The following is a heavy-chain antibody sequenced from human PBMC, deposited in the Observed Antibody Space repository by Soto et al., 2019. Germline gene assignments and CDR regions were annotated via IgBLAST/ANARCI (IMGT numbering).Heavy chain of an antibody. Sequence: WGARRLSCLVSVFTFNNYGINWFRQAPGKGLQWVSSVSKSGYTYYSDSVKGLFTISRDNAKNSVSLQMNNLRAKDTAVYYCAREDSIIIPAVSDFWGQGTLVTVSS. D-gene: IGHD2-2*01. CDR1: VFTFNNYG. J-gene: IGHJ4*02. V-gene: IGHV3-21*01. CDR3: AREDSIIIPAVSDF. CDR2: VSKSGYT.